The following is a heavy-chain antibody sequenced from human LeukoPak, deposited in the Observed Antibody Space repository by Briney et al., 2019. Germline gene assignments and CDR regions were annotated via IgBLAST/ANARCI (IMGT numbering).Heavy chain of an antibody. CDR3: ARDKGGGYDYYYYYMDV. V-gene: IGHV3-7*01. CDR1: GFTFSSYW. J-gene: IGHJ6*03. Sequence: PGGSLRLSCAASGFTFSSYWMSWVRQAPGKGLEWVANIKQDGSGKYYVDSVKGRFTISRDNAKNSLYLQMNSLRAEDTAVYYCARDKGGGYDYYYYYMDVWGKGTTVTISS. D-gene: IGHD5-12*01. CDR2: IKQDGSGK.